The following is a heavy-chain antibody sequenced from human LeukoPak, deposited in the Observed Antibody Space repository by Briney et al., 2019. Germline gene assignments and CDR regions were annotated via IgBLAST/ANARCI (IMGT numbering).Heavy chain of an antibody. CDR2: IIPIFGTA. CDR3: ARDLEQEWVFDP. CDR1: GGTFSSYA. Sequence: SVKVSCKASGGTFSSYAISWVRQAPGQGLEWMGGIIPIFGTANYAQKFQGRVTITADESTSTAYMELSSLRSEDTAVYYCARDLEQEWVFDPWGQGTLVTVSS. D-gene: IGHD1-26*01. V-gene: IGHV1-69*13. J-gene: IGHJ5*02.